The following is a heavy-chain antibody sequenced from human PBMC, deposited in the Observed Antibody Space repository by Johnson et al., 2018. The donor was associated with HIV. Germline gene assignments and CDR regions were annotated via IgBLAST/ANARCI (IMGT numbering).Heavy chain of an antibody. CDR1: GFTFSSYG. CDR3: AKGGEVWYGAFDF. D-gene: IGHD6-13*01. V-gene: IGHV3-33*06. Sequence: QVQLVESGGGVVQPGRSLRLSCAASGFTFSSYGMHWVRQAPGKGLEWVAVIWYDGSNKYYADSVKGRFTISRDNSKNTLYLQMNSLRAEDTAVYYCAKGGEVWYGAFDFWGQGTMAIVSS. J-gene: IGHJ3*01. CDR2: IWYDGSNK.